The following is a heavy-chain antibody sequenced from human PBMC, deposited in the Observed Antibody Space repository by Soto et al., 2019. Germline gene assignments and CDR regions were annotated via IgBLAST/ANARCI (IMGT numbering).Heavy chain of an antibody. CDR2: IYHTGST. Sequence: LTCSVSGGSISTVGHYWTWIRQPPGKGLEWIGSIYHTGSTYYSKSLRSRLTMSVDTSKSQFSLRLSSVTTADTAVYYCARATGTLRSRNCDYWGQGSLVTVSS. J-gene: IGHJ4*02. D-gene: IGHD1-1*01. CDR3: ARATGTLRSRNCDY. CDR1: GGSISTVGHY. V-gene: IGHV4-31*03.